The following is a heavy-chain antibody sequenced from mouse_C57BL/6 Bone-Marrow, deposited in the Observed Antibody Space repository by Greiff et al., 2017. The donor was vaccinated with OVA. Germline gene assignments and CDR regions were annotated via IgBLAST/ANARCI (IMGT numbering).Heavy chain of an antibody. Sequence: VQLQQPGAELVKPGASVKMSCKASGYTFTSYWITWVKQRPGQGLEWIGDIYPGSGSTNYNEKFKSKATLTVDTSSSTAYRQLSGLTSEDSAVYYCAYYSNPWFAYWGKGTLVTVSA. CDR3: AYYSNPWFAY. CDR1: GYTFTSYW. J-gene: IGHJ3*01. CDR2: IYPGSGST. V-gene: IGHV1-55*01. D-gene: IGHD2-5*01.